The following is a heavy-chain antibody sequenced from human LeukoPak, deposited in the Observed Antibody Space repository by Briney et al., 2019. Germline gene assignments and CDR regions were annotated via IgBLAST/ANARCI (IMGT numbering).Heavy chain of an antibody. CDR3: ARNYYGSGIYYNPGGY. J-gene: IGHJ4*02. CDR2: INPNSGGT. Sequence: GASVKVSCKASGYTFTGYFMHWVRQAPGQGLEWMGWINPNSGGTNYAQKFQGRGTMTRDTSISTVYMELNWLRFDDTAVYFCARNYYGSGIYYNPGGYWGQGTLVTVSS. D-gene: IGHD3-10*01. V-gene: IGHV1-2*02. CDR1: GYTFTGYF.